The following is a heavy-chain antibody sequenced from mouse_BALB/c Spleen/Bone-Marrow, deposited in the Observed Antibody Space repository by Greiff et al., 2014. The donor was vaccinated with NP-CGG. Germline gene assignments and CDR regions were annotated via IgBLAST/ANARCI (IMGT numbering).Heavy chain of an antibody. Sequence: VQLQQSRPGLVAPSQSLSITCTVSGFSLTSYGVHWVRQPPGKGLEWLGVIWAGGSTNYNSALMSRLSISKDNSKSQVFLKMNSLQTDDTAMYYYASPNAWFAYWGQGTLVTVSA. CDR1: GFSLTSYG. V-gene: IGHV2-9*02. CDR3: ASPNAWFAY. CDR2: IWAGGST. J-gene: IGHJ3*01.